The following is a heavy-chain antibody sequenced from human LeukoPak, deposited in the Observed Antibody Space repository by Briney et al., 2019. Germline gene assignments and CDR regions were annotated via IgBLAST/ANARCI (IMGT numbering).Heavy chain of an antibody. CDR2: IYSTGST. D-gene: IGHD3-16*01. V-gene: IGHV4-59*08. J-gene: IGHJ4*02. Sequence: SETLSLTCTVSGGSISRYYWSWIRQSPGKGLEWIGYIYSTGSTNSNPSLKSRVTISVDTSRNQFSLKLNSVSAAGTAMYYCARHESAVGALFYWGRGTLVTVSS. CDR3: ARHESAVGALFY. CDR1: GGSISRYY.